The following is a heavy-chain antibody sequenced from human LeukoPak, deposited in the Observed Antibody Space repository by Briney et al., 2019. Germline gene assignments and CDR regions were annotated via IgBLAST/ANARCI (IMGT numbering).Heavy chain of an antibody. D-gene: IGHD3-10*01. CDR2: ISASGGST. CDR1: GFTLSSYA. J-gene: IGHJ6*03. Sequence: GGSMRLSCAASGFTLSSYAMSWVRQAPGKGLEWVSSISASGGSTNCADSVKGRFTISRDNSKNTVYLQMNSLRAEDTAAYYCAKVMKGSERLTMVRGVIIKTAGLYYMDVWGKGTTVTVSS. CDR3: AKVMKGSERLTMVRGVIIKTAGLYYMDV. V-gene: IGHV3-23*01.